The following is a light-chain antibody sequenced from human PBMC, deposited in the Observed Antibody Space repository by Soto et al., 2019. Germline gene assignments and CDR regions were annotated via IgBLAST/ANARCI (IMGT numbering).Light chain of an antibody. CDR3: QQRSNI. Sequence: IVLTQSPATLSLSPGERATLSCRASESTSGYLAWYQQKPGQAPRLLIYDASNRATGIPARFSGSGSGTDFTLTISSREPEDFAVYYCQQRSNIFGPGTKVDIK. CDR2: DAS. CDR1: ESTSGY. J-gene: IGKJ3*01. V-gene: IGKV3-11*01.